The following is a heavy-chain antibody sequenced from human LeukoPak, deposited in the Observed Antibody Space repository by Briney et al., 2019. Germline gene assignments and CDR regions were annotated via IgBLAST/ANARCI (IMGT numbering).Heavy chain of an antibody. J-gene: IGHJ4*02. V-gene: IGHV1-2*02. CDR3: ARGVLKMVATSPFDY. CDR1: GYTFTGYY. Sequence: GASVKVSCKASGYTFTGYYMHWVRQAPGQGLEWVGWINPNSGGTNYAQKFQGRGPMTSDTSISTAYIELSRLRSDDTAVYYCARGVLKMVATSPFDYWGQGTLVTVSS. CDR2: INPNSGGT. D-gene: IGHD5-24*01.